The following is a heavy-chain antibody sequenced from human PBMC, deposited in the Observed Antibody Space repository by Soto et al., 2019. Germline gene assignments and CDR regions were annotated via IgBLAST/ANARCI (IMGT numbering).Heavy chain of an antibody. Sequence: QVRLQESGPGLVKPSETLSLTCNVSGTSISSDYWSWIRQSPDKGLEWIGYIYNSGDTNFNPSVQSRVRMSVDTSKNQFSLKMTFVTAADTAVHYCAGGHSWHFVDYWGQGTLVTVSS. J-gene: IGHJ4*02. CDR2: IYNSGDT. CDR1: GTSISSDY. D-gene: IGHD1-26*01. V-gene: IGHV4-59*01. CDR3: AGGHSWHFVDY.